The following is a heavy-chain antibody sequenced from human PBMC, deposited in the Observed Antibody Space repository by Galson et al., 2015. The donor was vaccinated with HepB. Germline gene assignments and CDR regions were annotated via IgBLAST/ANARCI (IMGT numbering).Heavy chain of an antibody. Sequence: SVKVSCKASGYTFTSYDVSWVRQAPGQGLEWMGWISGNNGDTNYAQKLRGRVTVTTDTSTSTAYRELRSLRSDDTAVYYCARGGGSSARGMDVWGQGTTVTVSS. D-gene: IGHD1-26*01. CDR1: GYTFTSYD. V-gene: IGHV1-18*04. CDR2: ISGNNGDT. J-gene: IGHJ6*02. CDR3: ARGGGSSARGMDV.